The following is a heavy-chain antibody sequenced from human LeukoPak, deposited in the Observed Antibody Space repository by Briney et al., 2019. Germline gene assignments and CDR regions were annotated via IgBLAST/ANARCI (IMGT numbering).Heavy chain of an antibody. V-gene: IGHV3-74*01. Sequence: GGSLRLSCAASGFTFSSYWMHWVRQAPGKGLVWVSRINSDGSSTGYADSVKGRFTISRDNAKNTLYLQMNSLRAEDTPVYYCARDIGCSSTSCYSPPNWFDPWGQGTLVTVSS. CDR1: GFTFSSYW. CDR3: ARDIGCSSTSCYSPPNWFDP. CDR2: INSDGSST. D-gene: IGHD2-2*01. J-gene: IGHJ5*02.